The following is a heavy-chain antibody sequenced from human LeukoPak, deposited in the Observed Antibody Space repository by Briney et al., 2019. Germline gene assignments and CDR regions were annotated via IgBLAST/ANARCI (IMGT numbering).Heavy chain of an antibody. CDR1: GFTFSSYG. CDR3: ARDLTGATVTTYFEY. J-gene: IGHJ4*02. Sequence: GGSLRLSCAASGFTFSSYGMHWVRQAPGKGLEWVAVIWYDGSNKYYADSVKGRFTISRDNSKNTLYLQMNSLRAEDTAVYYCARDLTGATVTTYFEYWGQGTLVTVSS. V-gene: IGHV3-33*01. D-gene: IGHD4-17*01. CDR2: IWYDGSNK.